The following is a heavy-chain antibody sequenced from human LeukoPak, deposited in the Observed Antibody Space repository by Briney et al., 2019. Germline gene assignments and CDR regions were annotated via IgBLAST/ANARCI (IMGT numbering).Heavy chain of an antibody. CDR3: AKDMVDWNRGALDI. CDR2: VSGSGETT. V-gene: IGHV3-23*01. J-gene: IGHJ3*02. CDR1: GFTFSNYA. D-gene: IGHD1-1*01. Sequence: GGSLRLSCVASGFTFSNYAMGWVRQAPGKGLEWVSVVSGSGETTYYADSVKGRFSISRDNSKNTLYLQMNSLRAEDTAVYYCAKDMVDWNRGALDIWGQGTMVTVSP.